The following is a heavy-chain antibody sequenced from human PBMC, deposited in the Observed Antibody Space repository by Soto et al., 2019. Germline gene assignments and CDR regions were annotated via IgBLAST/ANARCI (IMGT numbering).Heavy chain of an antibody. CDR1: GFTFDDYA. CDR3: AKDFGFWSGCFDY. Sequence: EVQLVESGGGLVQPGRSLRLSCAASGFTFDDYAMHWVRQAPGKGLEWVSGISWNSGTIGYAASVRGRFTISRDNAKNSLYMQMNSLRAEDTALYYCAKDFGFWSGCFDYWGQGTLVTVSS. V-gene: IGHV3-9*01. D-gene: IGHD3-3*01. CDR2: ISWNSGTI. J-gene: IGHJ4*02.